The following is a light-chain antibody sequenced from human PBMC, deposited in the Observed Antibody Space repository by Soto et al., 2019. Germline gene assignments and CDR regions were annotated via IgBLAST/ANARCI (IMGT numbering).Light chain of an antibody. Sequence: QSALTQPASVSGSPGQSITISCTGTSSDIGGHNYVSWYQQHPGKVPKLLLYNVSIRPSGVSDRFSGSKSGNVASLTISRLQADDEADYYCSSYRSESLLVFGGGTKLTVL. CDR2: NVS. J-gene: IGLJ3*02. V-gene: IGLV2-14*01. CDR3: SSYRSESLLV. CDR1: SSDIGGHNY.